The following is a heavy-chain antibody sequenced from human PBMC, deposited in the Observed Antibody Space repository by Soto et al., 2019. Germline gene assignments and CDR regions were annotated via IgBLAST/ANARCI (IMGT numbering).Heavy chain of an antibody. V-gene: IGHV3-33*01. CDR2: IWYDGSKT. CDR1: GFTFSSYG. Sequence: QVQLVESGGGVVQPGRSLRLSCAASGFTFSSYGLHWVRQAPGKGLEWVAAIWYDGSKTYYADSVEGRFTISRDDSKNTLYLQMNSLRAEDTAVYYCARDPGTISYRCDYWGQGTLVIVSS. J-gene: IGHJ4*02. CDR3: ARDPGTISYRCDY. D-gene: IGHD6-13*01.